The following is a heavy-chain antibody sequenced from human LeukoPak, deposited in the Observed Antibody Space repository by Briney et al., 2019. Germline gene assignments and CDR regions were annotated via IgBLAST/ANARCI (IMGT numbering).Heavy chain of an antibody. CDR2: INHSGST. CDR3: ARHRGGSYYDYFDY. CDR1: GGSFSGYY. Sequence: PSETLSLTCAVYGGSFSGYYWSWIRQPPGKGLEWIGEINHSGSTNYNPSLKSRVTISVDTSQNQFSLKLKSVTAADTAVYYCARHRGGSYYDYFDYGGQGTLVTVSS. V-gene: IGHV4-34*01. J-gene: IGHJ4*02. D-gene: IGHD1-26*01.